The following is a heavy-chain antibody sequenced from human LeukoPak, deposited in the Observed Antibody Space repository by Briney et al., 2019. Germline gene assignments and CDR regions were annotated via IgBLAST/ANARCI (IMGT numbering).Heavy chain of an antibody. CDR3: ACSGSYYSPFDL. J-gene: IGHJ2*01. V-gene: IGHV4-59*08. D-gene: IGHD3-10*02. Sequence: SETLSLTCTVSGGSISSYYWSWIRQPPGKGLEWIGYIYYSGSTNYNPSLKSRVTISVDTSKNQFSLKLSSVTAADTAVYYCACSGSYYSPFDLWGRGTLVTVSS. CDR1: GGSISSYY. CDR2: IYYSGST.